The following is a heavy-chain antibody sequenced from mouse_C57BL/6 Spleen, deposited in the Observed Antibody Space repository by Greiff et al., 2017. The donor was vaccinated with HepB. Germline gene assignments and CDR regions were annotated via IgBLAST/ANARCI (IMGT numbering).Heavy chain of an antibody. D-gene: IGHD2-3*01. CDR2: IHPNSGST. V-gene: IGHV1-64*01. CDR1: GYTFTSYW. Sequence: QVQLKQPGAELVKPGASVKLSCKASGYTFTSYWMHWVKQRPRQGLEWIGMIHPNSGSTNYNEKFKSKATLTVDKSSSTAYMQLSSPTSEDSAVYYCARAMRYFDDWGQGTTLTVSS. J-gene: IGHJ2*01. CDR3: ARAMRYFDD.